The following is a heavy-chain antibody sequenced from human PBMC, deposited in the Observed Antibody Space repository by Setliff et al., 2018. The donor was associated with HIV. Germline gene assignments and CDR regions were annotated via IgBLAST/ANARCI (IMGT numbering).Heavy chain of an antibody. V-gene: IGHV4-31*03. D-gene: IGHD2-15*01. J-gene: IGHJ5*02. CDR3: ARSSRGYCSGGSCYGFDP. CDR1: GGSISTGGYY. Sequence: SETLSLTCTVSGGSISTGGYYWSWIRQHPGKGLEWIWYIYNSGGTYYNPSLKSRVLISVDTSKNQFSLKLTSVTAADTAVYYCARSSRGYCSGGSCYGFDPWGQGDLVTVSS. CDR2: IYNSGGT.